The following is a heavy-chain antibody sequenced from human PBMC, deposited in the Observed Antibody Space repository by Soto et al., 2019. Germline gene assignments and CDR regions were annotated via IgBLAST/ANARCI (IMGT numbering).Heavy chain of an antibody. CDR3: ARTDCSSTSCYNYYYYCMDV. J-gene: IGHJ6*02. V-gene: IGHV1-3*01. CDR2: INPGNGDT. Sequence: ASVNVCCKTSGYSFTKYGLHWVRQAPGQRLEWMGWINPGNGDTKYSQKFQGRVTITRDTYATTAYMELSSRRSEDSAVFYCARTDCSSTSCYNYYYYCMDVWGQGTTVTVSS. CDR1: GYSFTKYG. D-gene: IGHD2-2*01.